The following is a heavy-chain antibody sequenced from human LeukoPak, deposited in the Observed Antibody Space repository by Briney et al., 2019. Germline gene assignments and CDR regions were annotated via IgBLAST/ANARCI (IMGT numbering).Heavy chain of an antibody. V-gene: IGHV3-64*01. J-gene: IGHJ6*02. CDR2: ISSNGGST. CDR3: ARGARYYYYGMDV. Sequence: PGGSLRLSCAASGFTFSSYAMHWVRQAPGKGLEYVSAISSNGGSTYYANSVKGRFTISIDNSKNTLYLQMGSLRAEDMAVYYCARGARYYYYGMDVWGQGTTVTVSS. CDR1: GFTFSSYA.